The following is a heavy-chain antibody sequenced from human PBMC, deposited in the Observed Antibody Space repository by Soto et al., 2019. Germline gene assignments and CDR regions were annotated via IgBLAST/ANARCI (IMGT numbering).Heavy chain of an antibody. Sequence: QVQLQESGPGLVKPSETLSLTCTVSGGSISTSSYYWGWIRQPPGKGLEWIGSIYYSGSTYYNPSLKSRVTISVDRTKNQFSLKLTSVTAADTAVYYCARQRCSGGSCYSGYFQDWGQGTLVTVSS. CDR3: ARQRCSGGSCYSGYFQD. CDR2: IYYSGST. J-gene: IGHJ1*01. CDR1: GGSISTSSYY. V-gene: IGHV4-39*01. D-gene: IGHD2-15*01.